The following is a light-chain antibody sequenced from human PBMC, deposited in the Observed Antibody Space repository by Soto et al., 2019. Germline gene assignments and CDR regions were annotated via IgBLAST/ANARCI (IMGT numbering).Light chain of an antibody. CDR2: GAS. CDR3: QQDGSSPPYT. CDR1: QSVSSSY. Sequence: EIVLTQSPGTLSLSPGERATLSCRASQSVSSSYLAWYQQKPGQAPRLLIYGASSRATGIPDRFSGSGSGTDFTLTISRLEPEDFAVYYGQQDGSSPPYTFGQGTELEIK. J-gene: IGKJ2*01. V-gene: IGKV3-20*01.